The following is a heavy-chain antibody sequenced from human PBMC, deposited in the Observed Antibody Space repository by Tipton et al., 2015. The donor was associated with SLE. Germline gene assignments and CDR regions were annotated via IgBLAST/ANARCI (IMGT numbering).Heavy chain of an antibody. D-gene: IGHD3-16*01. CDR2: IRVYNGET. V-gene: IGHV1-18*01. CDR1: GYTFSSFG. Sequence: QLVQSGPEVKEPGASVKVSCKTSGYTFSSFGITWVRQAPGQGLEWMAWIRVYNGETKYIEKVQGRVSLTTDTSTSTVYMELRSLTSDDTAVYYCARDWGHLGSWFDPWGQGTLVTVSS. J-gene: IGHJ5*02. CDR3: ARDWGHLGSWFDP.